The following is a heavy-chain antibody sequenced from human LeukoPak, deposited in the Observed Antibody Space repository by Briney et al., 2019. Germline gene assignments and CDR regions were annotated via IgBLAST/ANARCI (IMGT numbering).Heavy chain of an antibody. J-gene: IGHJ4*02. CDR1: GFTFSTYG. Sequence: GGSLRLSCAASGFTFSTYGMHWVRQAPGKGLEWVAFIRSDGSDKYHADSVKGRFTISRDNSKNTLYLQMSSLRTEDTAVYYCANEWLHVSGSYKANNWGQGTLVTVSS. CDR2: IRSDGSDK. V-gene: IGHV3-30*02. CDR3: ANEWLHVSGSYKANN. D-gene: IGHD3-10*01.